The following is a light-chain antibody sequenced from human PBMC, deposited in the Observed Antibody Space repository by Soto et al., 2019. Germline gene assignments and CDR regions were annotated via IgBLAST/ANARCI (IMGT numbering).Light chain of an antibody. CDR1: SSDVGGYNY. CDR3: CSYAGSYPYV. CDR2: DVS. Sequence: QSALTQPRSVSGSPGQSVTISCTVTSSDVGGYNYVSWYQQHPGKAPKLMIYDVSKRPSGVPDRFSGSKSGNTASLTISGLQAEDEADYYCCSYAGSYPYVFGTGTKVTVL. V-gene: IGLV2-11*01. J-gene: IGLJ1*01.